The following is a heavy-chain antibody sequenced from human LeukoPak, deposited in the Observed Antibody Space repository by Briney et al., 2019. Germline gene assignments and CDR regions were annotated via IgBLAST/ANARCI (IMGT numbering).Heavy chain of an antibody. CDR3: ARESRTAHSFDY. D-gene: IGHD5-18*01. J-gene: IGHJ4*02. CDR1: GFTFSSYE. Sequence: GGSLRLSCAASGFTFSSYEMNWVRQAPGKGLEWVSYISSSGSTIYYADSVKGRFTISRDNAKNSLYLQMNSLRAEDTAVYYCARESRTAHSFDYWGQGTLVTVSS. V-gene: IGHV3-48*03. CDR2: ISSSGSTI.